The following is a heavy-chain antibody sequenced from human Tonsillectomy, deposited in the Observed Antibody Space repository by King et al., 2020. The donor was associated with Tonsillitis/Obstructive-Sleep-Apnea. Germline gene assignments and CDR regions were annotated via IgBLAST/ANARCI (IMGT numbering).Heavy chain of an antibody. CDR2: IGAHNGNT. CDR3: ARGGRYDSSGYYTPLDY. J-gene: IGHJ4*02. CDR1: GYTFSSYP. D-gene: IGHD3-22*01. Sequence: VQLVQSGAEVKKPGASVKVSCKASGYTFSSYPMSWVRQAPGQGLEWMGCIGAHNGNTDYAQKIQGRVTMTTDTSTTTAYMELRSLRSDDTAVYYCARGGRYDSSGYYTPLDYWGQGTLVTVSS. V-gene: IGHV1-18*01.